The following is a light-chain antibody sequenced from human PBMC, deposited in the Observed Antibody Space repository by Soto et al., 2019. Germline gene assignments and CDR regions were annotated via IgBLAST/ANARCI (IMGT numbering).Light chain of an antibody. J-gene: IGLJ1*01. CDR3: AAWDDSLNGPHYV. V-gene: IGLV1-44*01. CDR2: SNN. CDR1: SSNIGSNT. Sequence: QSALTQPPSASGTPGQRVTISCSGSSSNIGSNTVNWYQQLPGTAPKLLIYSNNQRPSGVPDRFSGSKSGTSASLAISGLQSEDEADYYCAAWDDSLNGPHYVFGTGTKVTAL.